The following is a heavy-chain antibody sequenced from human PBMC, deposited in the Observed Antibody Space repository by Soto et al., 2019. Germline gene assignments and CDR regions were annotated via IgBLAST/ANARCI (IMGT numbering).Heavy chain of an antibody. CDR1: GGSISSGGYY. V-gene: IGHV4-31*03. CDR2: IYYSGIT. J-gene: IGHJ3*02. D-gene: IGHD3-10*01. CDR3: ARSETMFREVAGAFEI. Sequence: PSETLSLTCTVSGGSISSGGYYWSWIRQHPGKGLEWIGYIYYSGITYYNPSLKSRVTISVNTSKNQFSLKLSSVTAADTAVYYCARSETMFREVAGAFEIWGQGTMVTVSS.